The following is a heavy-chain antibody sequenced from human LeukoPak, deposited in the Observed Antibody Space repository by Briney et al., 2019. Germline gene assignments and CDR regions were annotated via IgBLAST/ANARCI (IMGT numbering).Heavy chain of an antibody. J-gene: IGHJ4*02. CDR2: NYYSGST. CDR3: ARERTLFPGDSSGYFDY. V-gene: IGHV4-59*12. D-gene: IGHD3-22*01. CDR1: GDSISSYY. Sequence: SDTLSLTCTVSGDSISSYYWSWIRQPPGKGLEWIGRNYYSGSTYYNPSLKSRVTISVDMSKTQFSLKLSSVTAADTAVYYCARERTLFPGDSSGYFDYWGQGTLVTVSS.